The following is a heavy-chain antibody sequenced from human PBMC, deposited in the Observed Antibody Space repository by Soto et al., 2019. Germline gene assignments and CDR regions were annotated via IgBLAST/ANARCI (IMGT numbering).Heavy chain of an antibody. J-gene: IGHJ4*02. Sequence: PGASLRPSPSSSGSPSTSDGMNWFRQSPGKGLEWVSSISSTINYIYYGDSMKGRFTISRDNAKNSLYLEMNSLRAEDTAVYYCARESEDLTSNFDYWGQGTLVTVSS. CDR1: GSPSTSDG. CDR3: ARESEDLTSNFDY. V-gene: IGHV3-21*06. CDR2: ISSTINYI.